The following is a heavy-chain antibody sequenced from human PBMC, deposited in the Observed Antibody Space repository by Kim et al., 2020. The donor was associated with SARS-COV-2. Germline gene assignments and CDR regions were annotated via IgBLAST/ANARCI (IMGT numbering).Heavy chain of an antibody. V-gene: IGHV3-23*01. CDR3: AKRGRIAAAGAFDY. Sequence: ADSVKGRFTISRDNTKNTLYLQMNSLRAEDTAVYYCAKRGRIAAAGAFDYWGQGTLVTVSS. J-gene: IGHJ4*02. D-gene: IGHD6-13*01.